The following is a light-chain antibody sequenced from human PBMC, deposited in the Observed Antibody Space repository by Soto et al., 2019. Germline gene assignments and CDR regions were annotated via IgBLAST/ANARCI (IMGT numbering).Light chain of an antibody. Sequence: QSALTQPASVSGSPGQSITISCTGSSSDVGSYNLVSWYQQHPGKAPKLMIYEGSKRPSGVSNRFSGSKSGNTASLTISGLQAEDEGDYYCYSYAGRSNWVFGGGTKLTV. CDR2: EGS. CDR1: SSDVGSYNL. CDR3: YSYAGRSNWV. V-gene: IGLV2-23*01. J-gene: IGLJ3*02.